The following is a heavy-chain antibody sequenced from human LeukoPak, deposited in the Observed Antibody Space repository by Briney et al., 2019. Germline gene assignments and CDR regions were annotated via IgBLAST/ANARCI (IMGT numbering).Heavy chain of an antibody. CDR3: ARGDGYPQRWANWFDP. CDR2: IYYSGST. D-gene: IGHD4-23*01. J-gene: IGHJ5*02. CDR1: GGSISSSSYY. V-gene: IGHV4-39*01. Sequence: SSETLSLTCTVSGGSISSSSYYWGWIRQPPGKGLEWIGSIYYSGSTYYNPSLKSRVTISVDTSKNQFSLKLSSVTAADTAVYYCARGDGYPQRWANWFDPWGQGTLVTVSS.